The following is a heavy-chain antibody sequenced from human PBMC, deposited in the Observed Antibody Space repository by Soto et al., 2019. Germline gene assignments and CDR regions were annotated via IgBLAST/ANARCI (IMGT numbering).Heavy chain of an antibody. CDR2: ISYDGANK. J-gene: IGHJ4*02. CDR1: GFTFSTYA. D-gene: IGHD6-13*01. CDR3: ARGDSNSWSDF. V-gene: IGHV3-30-3*01. Sequence: HPGGSLRLSCAASGFTFSTYAMHWVRQAPGKGLEWVAVISYDGANKYYADSVRGRFTISRDNSKNTLTLQMNSLRPEDTAVYYCARGDSNSWSDFWGQGTLVTVSS.